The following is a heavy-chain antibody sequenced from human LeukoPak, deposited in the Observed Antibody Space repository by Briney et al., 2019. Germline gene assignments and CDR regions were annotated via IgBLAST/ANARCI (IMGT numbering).Heavy chain of an antibody. CDR3: GLSPQLDY. D-gene: IGHD3-16*02. CDR1: GFTFSSYS. V-gene: IGHV3-21*01. CDR2: ISSSSNYI. J-gene: IGHJ4*02. Sequence: GGSLRLSCAASGFTFSSYSMNWVRQAPGKGLEWVSSISSSSNYIYYADSVKGRFTISRDNAKNSLYLQMNSLRAEDTAVYYCGLSPQLDYWGQGTLVTVSS.